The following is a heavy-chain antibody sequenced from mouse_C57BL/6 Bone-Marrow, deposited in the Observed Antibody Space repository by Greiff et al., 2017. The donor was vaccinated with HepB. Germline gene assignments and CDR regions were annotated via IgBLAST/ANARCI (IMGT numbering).Heavy chain of an antibody. J-gene: IGHJ1*03. Sequence: QVQLQQPGAELVKPGASVKMSCKASGYTFTSYWITWVKQRPGQGLEWIGDIYPGSGSTNYNEKFKSKATLTVDTSSSTAYMQLSSLTSEGSAVYYCARGDYYGSSSVGYWDFDVWGTGTTVTVSS. V-gene: IGHV1-55*01. D-gene: IGHD1-1*01. CDR1: GYTFTSYW. CDR2: IYPGSGST. CDR3: ARGDYYGSSSVGYWDFDV.